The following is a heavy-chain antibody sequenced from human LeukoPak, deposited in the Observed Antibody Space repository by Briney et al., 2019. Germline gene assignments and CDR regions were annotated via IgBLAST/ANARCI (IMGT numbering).Heavy chain of an antibody. Sequence: PSETLSLTCTVSGGSISSYYWSWIRQPPGKGLEWIGYIYYSGSTNYNPSLKSRVTISVDTSKNQFSLKLSSVTAADTAVYYCARADNYDFWGGYEVGAFDIWGQGTMVTVSS. CDR3: ARADNYDFWGGYEVGAFDI. V-gene: IGHV4-59*01. J-gene: IGHJ3*02. D-gene: IGHD3-3*01. CDR1: GGSISSYY. CDR2: IYYSGST.